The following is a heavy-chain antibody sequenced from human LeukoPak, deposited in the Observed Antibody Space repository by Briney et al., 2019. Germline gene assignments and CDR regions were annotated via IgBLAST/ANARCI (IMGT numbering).Heavy chain of an antibody. V-gene: IGHV3-48*01. CDR1: GFTFSSYS. J-gene: IGHJ6*03. CDR2: ISGSGSTI. Sequence: GGSLRLSCEASGFTFSSYSINWVRQAPGKGLEWVSYISGSGSTIYYADSVKGRFTISRDNAKNSLYLQLNSLRAEDTAVYYCARARANFYYYYYMDVWGKGTTVTVSS. CDR3: ARARANFYYYYYMDV.